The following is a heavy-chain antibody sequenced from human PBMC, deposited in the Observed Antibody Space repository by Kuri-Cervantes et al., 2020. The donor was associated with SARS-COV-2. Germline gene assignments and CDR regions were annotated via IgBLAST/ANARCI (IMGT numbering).Heavy chain of an antibody. CDR1: GYTFTGYY. D-gene: IGHD3-22*01. CDR3: VREYLNFDSSAYYY. Sequence: ASVKVSCKASGYTFTGYYMHWVRQAPGQGLEWMGWMNPNSGNTGYAQKFQGRVTMTRNTSISTAYMELSSLRSEDTAVYYCVREYLNFDSSAYYYWGQGTLVTVSS. V-gene: IGHV1-8*02. CDR2: MNPNSGNT. J-gene: IGHJ4*02.